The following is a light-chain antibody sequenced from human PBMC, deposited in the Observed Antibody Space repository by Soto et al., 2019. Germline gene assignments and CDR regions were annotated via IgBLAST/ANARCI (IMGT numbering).Light chain of an antibody. CDR3: CLYAVTFYG. V-gene: IGLV2-11*01. J-gene: IGLJ1*01. Sequence: QSALTQPRSVSGSPGQSVTISCTGTRSDVGTYDFVSWYQQHPGKAPRLMIFDVRERPSGVPDRFSGSKSGNTASLTISGLQAEDEADYYGCLYAVTFYGFGTGTKLTVL. CDR2: DVR. CDR1: RSDVGTYDF.